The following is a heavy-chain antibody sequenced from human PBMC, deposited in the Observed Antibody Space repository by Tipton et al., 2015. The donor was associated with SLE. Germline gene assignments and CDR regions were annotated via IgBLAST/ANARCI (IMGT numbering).Heavy chain of an antibody. CDR1: GFTFSSYA. Sequence: SLRLSCAASGFTFSSYAMHWVRQAPGKGLEWVSYISSSSSTIYYADSVKGRFTISRDNAKNSLYLQMNSLRAEDTAVYYCASVGAFDIWGQGTMITVSS. V-gene: IGHV3-48*01. J-gene: IGHJ3*02. CDR2: ISSSSSTI. CDR3: ASVGAFDI.